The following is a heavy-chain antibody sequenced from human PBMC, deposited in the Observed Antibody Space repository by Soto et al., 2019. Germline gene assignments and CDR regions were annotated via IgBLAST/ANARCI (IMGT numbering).Heavy chain of an antibody. Sequence: QVQLVESGGGVVQPGRSLRLSCAASGFTFSTYGLHWVRQAPGKGLEWVAVVWYDGNTKYYADSVKGRFTISRDNSKNTLHLQMNRLRAEETDVYYCARGMPPHSCYGMDVWGQGTTVTVSS. CDR1: GFTFSTYG. J-gene: IGHJ6*02. V-gene: IGHV3-33*01. CDR3: ARGMPPHSCYGMDV. D-gene: IGHD2-2*01. CDR2: VWYDGNTK.